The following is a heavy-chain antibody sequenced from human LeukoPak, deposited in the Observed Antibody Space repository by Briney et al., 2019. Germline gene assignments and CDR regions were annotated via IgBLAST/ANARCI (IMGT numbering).Heavy chain of an antibody. V-gene: IGHV4-4*07. CDR3: ARDGRRWELPRFDY. Sequence: PSETLSLTCTVSGGSIRSFYWNWVRQPAGKGLEWIGRIHTSGSTSYNPSHKSRVTMSVDTSKNQFSLKLSSVTAADTAVYYCARDGRRWELPRFDYWGQGTLVTVSS. J-gene: IGHJ4*02. D-gene: IGHD1-26*01. CDR2: IHTSGST. CDR1: GGSIRSFY.